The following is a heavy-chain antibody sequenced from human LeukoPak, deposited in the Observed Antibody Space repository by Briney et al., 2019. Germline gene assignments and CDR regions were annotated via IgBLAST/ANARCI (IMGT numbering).Heavy chain of an antibody. CDR1: GYTFTSYG. CDR2: ISAYNGNT. CDR3: ARDSEWLGNGSGSELPY. D-gene: IGHD3-10*01. Sequence: ASVKVSCKASGYTFTSYGISWVRQAPGQGLEWMGWISAYNGNTNYAQKLQGRVTMTTDTSTSTAYMELRSLRSDDTAVYYCARDSEWLGNGSGSELPYWGQGTLVTVSS. V-gene: IGHV1-18*04. J-gene: IGHJ4*02.